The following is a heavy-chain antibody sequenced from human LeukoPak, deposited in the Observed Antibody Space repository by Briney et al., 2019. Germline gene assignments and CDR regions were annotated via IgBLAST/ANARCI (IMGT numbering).Heavy chain of an antibody. CDR1: GFTFSTYA. CDR2: ISYDGINE. J-gene: IGHJ4*02. CDR3: ARFGGDSGWYYFDY. V-gene: IGHV3-30*14. D-gene: IGHD2-21*01. Sequence: PGGSLRLSCAASGFTFSTYAMHWVRQAPGKGLEWVAIISYDGINEYYADSVKGRFTISRDNSKNTLYLQMNSLRAEDTAVYYCARFGGDSGWYYFDYWGQGTLVTVSS.